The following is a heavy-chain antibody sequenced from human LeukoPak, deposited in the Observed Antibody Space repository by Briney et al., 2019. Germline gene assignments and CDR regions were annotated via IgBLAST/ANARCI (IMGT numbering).Heavy chain of an antibody. Sequence: AGESLRLSCVASGFTFSSHGMPWIRQAPGKGLEWVGDIWYDGSHRYYPDFVNGRFTISRDNSKNTLFLQMDSLRVDDTAVYYCVRDNAAADGALDYWGQGSLVTVSS. V-gene: IGHV3-33*08. CDR2: IWYDGSHR. CDR3: VRDNAAADGALDY. J-gene: IGHJ4*02. CDR1: GFTFSSHG. D-gene: IGHD5-24*01.